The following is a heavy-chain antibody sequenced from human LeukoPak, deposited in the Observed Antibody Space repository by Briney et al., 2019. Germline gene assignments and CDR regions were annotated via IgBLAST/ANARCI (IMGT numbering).Heavy chain of an antibody. J-gene: IGHJ4*02. CDR2: IWYDGSNK. V-gene: IGHV3-33*01. CDR3: ARGGGYYDSSGYYWASGTLDY. Sequence: GGSLRLSCAASGFTFSSYGMHWVRQAPGKGLEWVAVIWYDGSNKYYADSVKGRFTISRDNSKNTLYLQMNSLRAEDTAVYYCARGGGYYDSSGYYWASGTLDYWGQGALVTVSS. CDR1: GFTFSSYG. D-gene: IGHD3-22*01.